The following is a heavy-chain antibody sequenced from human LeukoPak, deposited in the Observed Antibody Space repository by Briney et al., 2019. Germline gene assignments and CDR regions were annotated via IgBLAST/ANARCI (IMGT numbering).Heavy chain of an antibody. CDR3: TRHFGSGRDDY. J-gene: IGHJ4*02. CDR1: GGSISSSNYY. Sequence: PSETLSLTCTVSGGSISSSNYYWGWIRQPPGKGLEWIGSIEYSGSTHYNPSLKSRVTVSVDTSKNQFTVNLSSVTAADTAVYYCTRHFGSGRDDYWGRGTLVTVSS. CDR2: IEYSGST. V-gene: IGHV4-39*01. D-gene: IGHD3-10*01.